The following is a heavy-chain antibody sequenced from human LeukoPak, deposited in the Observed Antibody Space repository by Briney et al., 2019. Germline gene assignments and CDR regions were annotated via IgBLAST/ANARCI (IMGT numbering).Heavy chain of an antibody. CDR3: VKGGAGSL. J-gene: IGHJ4*02. Sequence: GGSLRLSCAASGFTCSTYAMSWVRQAPGKGLEWVSAISTGGGSTYYADSVKGRFTISRDNSKNTLYLQMNSLRAEDTATYYCVKGGAGSLWGQGTLVTVSS. CDR1: GFTCSTYA. D-gene: IGHD3-10*01. V-gene: IGHV3-23*01. CDR2: ISTGGGST.